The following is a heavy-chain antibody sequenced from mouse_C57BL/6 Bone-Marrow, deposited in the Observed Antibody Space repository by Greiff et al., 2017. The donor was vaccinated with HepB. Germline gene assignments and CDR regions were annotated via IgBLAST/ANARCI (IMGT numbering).Heavy chain of an antibody. J-gene: IGHJ1*03. CDR1: GYAFSSSW. Sequence: QVQLQQSGPELVKPGASVKISCKASGYAFSSSWMNWVKQRPGKGLEWIGRIYPGDGDTNYNRKFKGKATLTADKSSSTAYMQLSSLTSEDSAVYFWARRDYYGSSSSYWYFDVWGTGTTVTVSS. D-gene: IGHD1-1*01. V-gene: IGHV1-82*01. CDR3: ARRDYYGSSSSYWYFDV. CDR2: IYPGDGDT.